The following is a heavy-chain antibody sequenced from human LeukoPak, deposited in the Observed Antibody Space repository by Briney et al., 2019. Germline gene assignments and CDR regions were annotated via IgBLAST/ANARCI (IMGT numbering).Heavy chain of an antibody. Sequence: PSQTLSLTCTVSGGSISSGSYYWSWIRQPAGKGLEWIVRIYTSGSTNYNPSLKSRVTISVDTSKNQFPLKLSSVTAADTAVYYCARELGYCSSTSCQLPTYYYYYYMGVWGKGTTVTVSS. CDR2: IYTSGST. J-gene: IGHJ6*03. D-gene: IGHD2-2*01. CDR3: ARELGYCSSTSCQLPTYYYYYYMGV. V-gene: IGHV4-61*02. CDR1: GGSISSGSYY.